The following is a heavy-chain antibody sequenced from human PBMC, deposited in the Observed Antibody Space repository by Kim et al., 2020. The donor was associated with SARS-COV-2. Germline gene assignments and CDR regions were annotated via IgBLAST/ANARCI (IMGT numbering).Heavy chain of an antibody. Sequence: SETLSLTCAVYGGSFSGYYWSWIRQPPGKGLEWIGEINHSGSTNYNPSLKSRVTISVDTSKNQFSLKLSSVTAADTAVYYCARARTVIINYYYYGMDVWGQGTTVTVSS. D-gene: IGHD3-10*01. V-gene: IGHV4-34*01. J-gene: IGHJ6*02. CDR2: INHSGST. CDR3: ARARTVIINYYYYGMDV. CDR1: GGSFSGYY.